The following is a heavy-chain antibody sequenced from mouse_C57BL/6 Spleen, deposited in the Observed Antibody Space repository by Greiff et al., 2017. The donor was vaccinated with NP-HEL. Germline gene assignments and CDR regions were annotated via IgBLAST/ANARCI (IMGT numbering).Heavy chain of an antibody. CDR2: IYPGSGNT. V-gene: IGHV1-66*01. J-gene: IGHJ2*01. Sequence: QVQLQQAGPEPVKPGASVKISCQASCSSFTSYYIHRVEQRPGPGLSWIGWIYPGSGNTKYNEKFKGKATLTTDTSSSTAYMQLSSLTSEDSAVYYCARGGRSGDFDYWGQGTTLTVSA. CDR1: CSSFTSYY. D-gene: IGHD6-1*01. CDR3: ARGGRSGDFDY.